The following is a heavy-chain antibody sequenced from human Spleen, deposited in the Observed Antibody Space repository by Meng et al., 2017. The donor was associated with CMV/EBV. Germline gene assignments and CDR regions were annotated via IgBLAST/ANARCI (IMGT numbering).Heavy chain of an antibody. Sequence: GSLRLSCTVSGYSISSGYYWGWIRQPPGKGLEWIGSIYHSGSTYYNPSLKSRVTISVDTSKNQFSLKLSSVTAADTAVYYCARVRDYSNYRFDSWGQGALVTVSS. CDR2: IYHSGST. CDR1: GYSISSGYY. V-gene: IGHV4-38-2*02. CDR3: ARVRDYSNYRFDS. D-gene: IGHD4-11*01. J-gene: IGHJ4*02.